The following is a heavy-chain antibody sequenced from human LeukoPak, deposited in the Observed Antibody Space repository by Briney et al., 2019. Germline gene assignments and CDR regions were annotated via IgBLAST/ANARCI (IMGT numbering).Heavy chain of an antibody. CDR2: TSGGGGNP. CDR1: GFAFSSYA. Sequence: GGSLRLSCSASGFAFSSYAMSWVRQAPGKGLEWVSITSGGGGNPYYADSVKGRFTISRDNSKNTLYLHMNSLRAEDTALYYCAKDTGIILVRGAADYWGQGILVTVSS. J-gene: IGHJ4*02. CDR3: AKDTGIILVRGAADY. D-gene: IGHD3-10*01. V-gene: IGHV3-23*01.